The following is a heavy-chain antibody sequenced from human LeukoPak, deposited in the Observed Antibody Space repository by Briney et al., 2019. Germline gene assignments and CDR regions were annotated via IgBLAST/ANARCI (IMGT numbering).Heavy chain of an antibody. D-gene: IGHD3-10*01. CDR1: GFTFSTYS. Sequence: GGSLRLSCAASGFTFSTYSMNWVRQAPGKGLEWVSSISSSSGYIYYADSVKGRFTISRDNAKNSLYLQMNSLRAEDTAVYYCAKVLQMVREVTPFDYWGQGTLVTVSS. J-gene: IGHJ4*02. CDR3: AKVLQMVREVTPFDY. CDR2: ISSSSGYI. V-gene: IGHV3-21*01.